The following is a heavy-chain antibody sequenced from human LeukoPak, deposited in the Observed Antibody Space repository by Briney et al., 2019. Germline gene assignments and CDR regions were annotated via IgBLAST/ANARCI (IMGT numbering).Heavy chain of an antibody. CDR2: MNPNSGNT. CDR1: GYTFTSYD. J-gene: IGHJ5*02. Sequence: GASVKVSCKASGYTFTSYDINWVRQATGQGLEWMGWMNPNSGNTGYAQKFQGRVTMTRNTSISTAYMELSSLRSEDTAVYYCAREGRPLDYDSSGYYYLWGQGTLVTVSS. CDR3: AREGRPLDYDSSGYYYL. D-gene: IGHD3-22*01. V-gene: IGHV1-8*01.